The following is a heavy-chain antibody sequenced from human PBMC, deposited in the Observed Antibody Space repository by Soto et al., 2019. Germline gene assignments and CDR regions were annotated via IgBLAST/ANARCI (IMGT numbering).Heavy chain of an antibody. CDR2: ISSSGSTI. Sequence: QVQLVESGGGLVKPGGSLRLSCAASGFTFSDYYMSWIRQAPGKGLEWVSYISSSGSTIYYADSVKGRFTISRDNAKNSRYLQRNSLRAEDTAGYYCVRDHRDSSGWHDYYVMDVWGQGTTVTVSS. CDR3: VRDHRDSSGWHDYYVMDV. V-gene: IGHV3-11*01. J-gene: IGHJ6*02. D-gene: IGHD6-19*01. CDR1: GFTFSDYY.